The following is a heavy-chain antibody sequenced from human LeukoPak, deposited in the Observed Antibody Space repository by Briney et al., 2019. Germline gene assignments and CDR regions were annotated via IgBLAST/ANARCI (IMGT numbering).Heavy chain of an antibody. CDR2: ISGSGGVT. CDR3: AKDGARNSGSYPGYFDY. V-gene: IGHV3-23*01. Sequence: QAGGSLRLSCAASGFTFSNYAMTWVRQAPGKGLEWVSAISGSGGVTYYADSVKGRFTISRDNSKNTLYLQMNSLRAEDTAVYYRAKDGARNSGSYPGYFDYWGQGTLVTVSS. D-gene: IGHD1-26*01. CDR1: GFTFSNYA. J-gene: IGHJ4*02.